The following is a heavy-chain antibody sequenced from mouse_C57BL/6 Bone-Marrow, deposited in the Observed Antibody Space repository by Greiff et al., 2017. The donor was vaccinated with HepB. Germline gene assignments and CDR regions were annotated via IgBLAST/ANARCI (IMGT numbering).Heavy chain of an antibody. V-gene: IGHV1-82*01. CDR3: ARPYDYEGDWFAY. J-gene: IGHJ3*01. CDR1: GYAFSSSW. D-gene: IGHD2-4*01. CDR2: IYPGDGDT. Sequence: QVQLQQSGPELVKPGASVKISCKASGYAFSSSWMNWVKQRPGKGLEWIGRIYPGDGDTNYNGKFKGKATLTADKSSSTAYMQLSSLTSEDSAVYVCARPYDYEGDWFAYWGQGTLVTVSA.